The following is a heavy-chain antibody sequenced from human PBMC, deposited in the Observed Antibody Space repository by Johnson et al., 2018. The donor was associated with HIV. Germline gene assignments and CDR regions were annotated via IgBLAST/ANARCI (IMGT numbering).Heavy chain of an antibody. CDR1: GFTFSSYD. CDR2: IGTAGDT. V-gene: IGHV3-13*01. CDR3: AREQELIGERAFDI. Sequence: VQLVESGGGVVRPGGSLRLSCAASGFTFSSYDMHRVRQATGKGLEWVSAIGTAGDTYYPGSVKGRFTISRENAKNTLYLQMKSLRAEDTAVYYCAREQELIGERAFDIWGQGTMVTVSS. D-gene: IGHD6-13*01. J-gene: IGHJ3*02.